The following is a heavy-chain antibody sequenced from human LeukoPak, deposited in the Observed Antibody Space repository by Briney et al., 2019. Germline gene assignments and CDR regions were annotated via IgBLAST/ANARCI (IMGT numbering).Heavy chain of an antibody. CDR3: ASGGKYCTGGACYGD. V-gene: IGHV3-23*03. D-gene: IGHD2-8*02. CDR2: IYSGGST. Sequence: GGSLRLSCAASGFTFRDYAMSWVRQTPGKVLEWVSVIYSGGSTFYADSVKGRFTISRDNSKNTVYLQMNSLRAEDTAVYYCASGGKYCTGGACYGDWGKGTLVTVSS. J-gene: IGHJ4*02. CDR1: GFTFRDYA.